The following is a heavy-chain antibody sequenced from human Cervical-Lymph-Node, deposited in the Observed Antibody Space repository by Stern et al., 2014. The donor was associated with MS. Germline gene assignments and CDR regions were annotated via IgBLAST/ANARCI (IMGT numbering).Heavy chain of an antibody. CDR1: GFTFSSYS. D-gene: IGHD2/OR15-2a*01. V-gene: IGHV3-21*01. CDR2: MSSSRSDN. J-gene: IGHJ4*02. CDR3: SRDYDENYLTYFEY. Sequence: VQLVESGGGLVKPGGSLKLSCAVSGFTFSSYSMHWVRQAPGKGLEWVSSMSSSRSDNYYADSMKCRFTIPRNNANSSLSRQMISRRAEDTTVYYCSRDYDENYLTYFEYWGQGTLVTVSS.